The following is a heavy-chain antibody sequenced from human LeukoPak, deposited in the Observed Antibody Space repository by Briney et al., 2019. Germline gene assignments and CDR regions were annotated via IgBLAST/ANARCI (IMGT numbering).Heavy chain of an antibody. CDR3: ARDGYGDSTGAFDV. V-gene: IGHV3-7*01. CDR1: TFTLSRYW. Sequence: GGSLRLSCEASTFTLSRYWMSWVRHAPGKGLQWIANIRQEGNAKYYVDSVKGRFTISRDNAKKSVYLQMNSLRADDTAVYYCARDGYGDSTGAFDVWGQGTMVTV. J-gene: IGHJ3*01. D-gene: IGHD4-17*01. CDR2: IRQEGNAK.